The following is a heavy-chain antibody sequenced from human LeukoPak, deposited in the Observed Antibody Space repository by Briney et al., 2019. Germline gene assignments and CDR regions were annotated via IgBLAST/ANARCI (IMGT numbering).Heavy chain of an antibody. J-gene: IGHJ4*02. CDR2: ISYDGSNE. CDR1: GFTFSSYV. CDR3: APRVVGSAPFDY. D-gene: IGHD2-15*01. Sequence: AGGSLRLSCAASGFTFSSYVMHWVRQAPGKGLEWVAIISYDGSNEYYADSVKGRFTISRDNSKNTLYLQMNNLRAKDTAVYYCAPRVVGSAPFDYWGQGTLVTVSS. V-gene: IGHV3-30*04.